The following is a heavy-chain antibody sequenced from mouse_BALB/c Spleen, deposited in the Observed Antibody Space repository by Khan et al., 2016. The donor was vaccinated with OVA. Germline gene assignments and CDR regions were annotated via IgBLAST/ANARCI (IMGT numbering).Heavy chain of an antibody. Sequence: EVKLEESGPGLVKPSQSLSLTCTVTGYSITSDYAWNWIRQFPGNKLEWMGYISYSGSTNYKPALKSRISITRDTSKNQFFLQLNSVTTEDTATYYCARDGSRYNYAMDYWGQGTSVTVSS. CDR2: ISYSGST. CDR1: GYSITSDYA. V-gene: IGHV3-2*02. J-gene: IGHJ4*01. CDR3: ARDGSRYNYAMDY. D-gene: IGHD2-3*01.